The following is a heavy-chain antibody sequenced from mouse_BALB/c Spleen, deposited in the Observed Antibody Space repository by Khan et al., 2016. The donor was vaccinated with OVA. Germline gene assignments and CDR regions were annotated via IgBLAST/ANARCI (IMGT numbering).Heavy chain of an antibody. V-gene: IGHV2-2*01. CDR2: IWSGGST. D-gene: IGHD2-4*01. Sequence: QVQLQQSGPGLVQPSQRLSITCTVSGFSFTTYGVHWVRQSPGKGLEWLGVIWSGGSTAYNAAFISRLSISKDSSKSQVCFKMNSLQVHASAIYYCARNYDYDEGLAYWGQGTLVTVSA. CDR3: ARNYDYDEGLAY. J-gene: IGHJ3*01. CDR1: GFSFTTYG.